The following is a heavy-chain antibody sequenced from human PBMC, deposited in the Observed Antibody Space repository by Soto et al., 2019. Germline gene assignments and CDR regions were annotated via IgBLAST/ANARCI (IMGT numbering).Heavy chain of an antibody. J-gene: IGHJ4*02. CDR1: GGSVSSGSYF. Sequence: KSSETLSLTCNVSGGSVSSGSYFWSWIRQPPGKGLEWIGYIFHRGSTNYSPSLKSRVSLSLDTSKNQFSLKLTSVTAADTAVYYCARGGTFFDYWGQGTLVTVSS. CDR3: ARGGTFFDY. V-gene: IGHV4-61*01. CDR2: IFHRGST.